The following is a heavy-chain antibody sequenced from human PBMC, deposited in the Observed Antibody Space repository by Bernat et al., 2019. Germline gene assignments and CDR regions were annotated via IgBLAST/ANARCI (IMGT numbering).Heavy chain of an antibody. Sequence: QVQLQQWGAGLLKPSETLSLTCAVYGGSFSGYYWSWIRQPPGKGLEWIGEINHSGSTNYNPSLKSRVTISVDTSKNQFSLKLSSVTAADTAVYYCARGFGYCSGGSCYGRFYYYYMDVWGKGTTVTVSS. CDR3: ARGFGYCSGGSCYGRFYYYYMDV. CDR2: INHSGST. V-gene: IGHV4-34*01. D-gene: IGHD2-15*01. J-gene: IGHJ6*03. CDR1: GGSFSGYY.